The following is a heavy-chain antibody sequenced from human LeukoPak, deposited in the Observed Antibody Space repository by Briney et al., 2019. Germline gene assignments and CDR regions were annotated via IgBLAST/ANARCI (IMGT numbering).Heavy chain of an antibody. V-gene: IGHV1-18*01. CDR3: ARAKDSYGYSGFDY. Sequence: EASVKVSCKASGYTFTSYGISWVRQAPGQGLEWMGWISAYNGNTIYAQKLQGRVTMTTDTSTSTAYMELRSLRSDDTAVYYCARAKDSYGYSGFDYWGQGTLVTVSS. CDR1: GYTFTSYG. D-gene: IGHD5-18*01. J-gene: IGHJ4*02. CDR2: ISAYNGNT.